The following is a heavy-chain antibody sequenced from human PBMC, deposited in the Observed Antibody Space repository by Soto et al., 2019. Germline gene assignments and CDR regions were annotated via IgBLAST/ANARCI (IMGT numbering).Heavy chain of an antibody. D-gene: IGHD6-19*01. Sequence: ASVKVSCKASGGTFSSYTISWVRQAPGQGLEWMGRIIPILGIANYAQKFQGRVTITADKSTSTAYMELSSLRSEDTAVYYCARDKGGWQWLVVKAFDIWGQGTMVTVS. CDR1: GGTFSSYT. CDR3: ARDKGGWQWLVVKAFDI. V-gene: IGHV1-69*04. CDR2: IIPILGIA. J-gene: IGHJ3*02.